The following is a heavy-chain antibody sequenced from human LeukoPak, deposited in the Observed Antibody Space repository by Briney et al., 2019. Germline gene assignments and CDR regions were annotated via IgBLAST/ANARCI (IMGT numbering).Heavy chain of an antibody. Sequence: GGSLRLSCVGSTFIFGSYSMNWVRQAPGKGLEWVSAISGSGGSTYYADSVKGRFTISRDNSKNTLYLQMNSLRAEDTAVYYCAKEQDIVVVPAAILDWGQGTLVTVSS. V-gene: IGHV3-23*01. D-gene: IGHD2-2*02. CDR3: AKEQDIVVVPAAILD. J-gene: IGHJ4*02. CDR1: TFIFGSYS. CDR2: ISGSGGST.